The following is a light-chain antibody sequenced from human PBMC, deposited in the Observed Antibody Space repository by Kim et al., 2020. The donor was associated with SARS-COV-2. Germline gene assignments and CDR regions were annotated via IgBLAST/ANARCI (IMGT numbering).Light chain of an antibody. CDR1: QSVSSF. J-gene: IGKJ2*01. Sequence: SVSPGERVTPSCRDSQSVSSFLAGYQQKPGQAPRLLIYGASNRATGIPDRFSGSGSGTEFTLTISSLQSEDFGVYYCQQYNTWPRTFGQGTKLEI. V-gene: IGKV3-15*01. CDR2: GAS. CDR3: QQYNTWPRT.